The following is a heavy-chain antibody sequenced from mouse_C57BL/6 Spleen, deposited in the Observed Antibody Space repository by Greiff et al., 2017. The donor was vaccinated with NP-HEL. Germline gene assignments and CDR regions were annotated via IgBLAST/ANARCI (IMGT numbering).Heavy chain of an antibody. V-gene: IGHV3-6*01. CDR1: GYSITSGYY. CDR3: AKEGSDDGYYLYAMDY. J-gene: IGHJ4*01. D-gene: IGHD2-3*01. Sequence: DVKLQESGPGLVKPSQSLSLTCSVTGYSITSGYYWNWIRQFPGNKLEWMGYISYDGSNNYNPSLKNRISITRDTSKNQFFLKLNSVTTEDTATYYCAKEGSDDGYYLYAMDYWGQGTSVTVSS. CDR2: ISYDGSN.